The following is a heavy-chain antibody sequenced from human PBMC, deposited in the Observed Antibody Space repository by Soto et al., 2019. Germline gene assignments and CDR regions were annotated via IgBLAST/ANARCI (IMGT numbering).Heavy chain of an antibody. CDR3: ARGASYSSSPNWFDP. V-gene: IGHV1-69*13. Sequence: SVKVSCKASGGTFSSYAISWVRQAPGQGLEWMGGIIPIFGTANYAQKFQGRVTITADESTSTAYMELSSLRSEDTAVYYCARGASYSSSPNWFDPSGQGTLVTVSS. J-gene: IGHJ5*02. D-gene: IGHD6-13*01. CDR1: GGTFSSYA. CDR2: IIPIFGTA.